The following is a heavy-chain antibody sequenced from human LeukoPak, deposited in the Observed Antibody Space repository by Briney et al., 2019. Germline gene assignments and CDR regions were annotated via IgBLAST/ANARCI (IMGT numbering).Heavy chain of an antibody. CDR3: AKDYSNYDRDAFDI. D-gene: IGHD4-11*01. J-gene: IGHJ3*02. V-gene: IGHV3-23*01. CDR1: GFTFSSYA. Sequence: GGSLRLSSAASGFTFSSYAMSWIRQAPGKGLEWVSAISGSGGSTYYADSVKGRFTISRDNSKNTLYLQMNSLKAEDTAIYYCAKDYSNYDRDAFDIWGQGTMVTVSS. CDR2: ISGSGGST.